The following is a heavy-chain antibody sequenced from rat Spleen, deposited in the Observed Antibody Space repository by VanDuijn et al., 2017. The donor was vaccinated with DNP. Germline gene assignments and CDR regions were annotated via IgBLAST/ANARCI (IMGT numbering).Heavy chain of an antibody. J-gene: IGHJ2*01. Sequence: EVQLVESGGGLVQPGRSLKLSCAASGFTFSNYDMAWVRQAPTKGLEWVASISTSGGSTYYRDSVKGRFTVSRDNAKSTLYLQMDSLRSEDTATYYCARRPSGFDYWGQGVMVTVSS. V-gene: IGHV5-25*01. CDR2: ISTSGGST. CDR1: GFTFSNYD. D-gene: IGHD4-3*01. CDR3: ARRPSGFDY.